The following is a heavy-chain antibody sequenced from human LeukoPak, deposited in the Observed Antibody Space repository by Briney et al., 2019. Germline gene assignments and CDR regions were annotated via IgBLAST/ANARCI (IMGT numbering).Heavy chain of an antibody. CDR3: ARDGNKDGAVPCDP. V-gene: IGHV1-46*01. Sequence: ASVKVSCKASGYTFTSYSMRWVRQAPGQGLEWMGIIIPICGRTNYAQKFQGRVTMTTDTSTSTDYMELSSLRSEDTALYYCARDGNKDGAVPCDPWGERTRVTVSS. D-gene: IGHD1-26*01. CDR1: GYTFTSYS. CDR2: IIPICGRT. J-gene: IGHJ5*02.